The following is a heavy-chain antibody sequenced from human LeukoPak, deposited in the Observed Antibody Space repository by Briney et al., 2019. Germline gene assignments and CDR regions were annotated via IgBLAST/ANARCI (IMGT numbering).Heavy chain of an antibody. J-gene: IGHJ4*02. CDR3: AKDPDSSTWTPPDF. CDR1: GFTFDDYA. CDR2: ISWNSVNI. Sequence: GGSLRLSCAASGFTFDDYAMHWVRQAPGKGLEWVSGISWNSVNIGYADSVKGRFTISRDNAKNSLFLQMNSLRPEDTALYYCAKDPDSSTWTPPDFWGQGTLVTVSS. D-gene: IGHD6-13*01. V-gene: IGHV3-9*01.